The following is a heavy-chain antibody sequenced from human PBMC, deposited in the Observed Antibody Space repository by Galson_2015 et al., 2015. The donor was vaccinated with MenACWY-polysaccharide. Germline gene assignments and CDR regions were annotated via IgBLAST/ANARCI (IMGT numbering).Heavy chain of an antibody. CDR1: GYTFTSYA. V-gene: IGHV7-4-1*02. J-gene: IGHJ2*01. D-gene: IGHD4-17*01. CDR3: ARDYGDYGRHGYFDL. CDR2: INTNTGNP. Sequence: SVKVSCKASGYTFTSYAMNWVRRAPGQGLEWMGWINTNTGNPTYAQGFTGRFVFSLDTSVSTAYLQISSLKAEDTAVYYCARDYGDYGRHGYFDLWGRGTLVTVSS.